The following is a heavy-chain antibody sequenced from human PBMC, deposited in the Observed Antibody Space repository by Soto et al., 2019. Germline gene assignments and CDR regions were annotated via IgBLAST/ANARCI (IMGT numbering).Heavy chain of an antibody. Sequence: ETLYLTCAISSGSISSSNLQGSVRQPPGKGLAWASATSGSVGSTYYADSVKGRVTISRDNSKNTLALQMTSPTGEDPAVYYCATWGYYDSSGYRRDGMDVWGQGTTVTDS. J-gene: IGHJ6*02. D-gene: IGHD3-22*01. CDR2: TSGSVGST. V-gene: IGHV3-23*01. CDR1: SGSISSSN. CDR3: ATWGYYDSSGYRRDGMDV.